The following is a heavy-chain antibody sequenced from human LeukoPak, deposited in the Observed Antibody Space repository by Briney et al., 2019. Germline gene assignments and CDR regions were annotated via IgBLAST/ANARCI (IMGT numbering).Heavy chain of an antibody. CDR2: ISYDGSNK. CDR3: ARERFRGGEGAFDI. J-gene: IGHJ3*02. V-gene: IGHV3-30-3*01. Sequence: PGRSLRLSCAASGFTFSSYAMHWVRQAPGKGLEWVAVISYDGSNKYYADSVKGRFTISRDNSKNTLYLQMNSLRAEDTAVYYCARERFRGGEGAFDIWGQGTTVTVSS. CDR1: GFTFSSYA. D-gene: IGHD3-16*01.